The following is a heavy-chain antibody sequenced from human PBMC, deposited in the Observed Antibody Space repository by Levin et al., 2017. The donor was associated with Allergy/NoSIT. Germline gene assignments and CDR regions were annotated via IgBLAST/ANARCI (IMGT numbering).Heavy chain of an antibody. D-gene: IGHD3-22*01. Sequence: PGESLKISCAASGFTFSSYSMNWVRQAPGKGLEWVSSISSSSSYIYYADSVKGRFTISRDNAKNSLYLQMNSLRAEDTAVYYCAREDSSGYYHGAFDSWGQGTMVTVSS. CDR3: AREDSSGYYHGAFDS. CDR1: GFTFSSYS. J-gene: IGHJ3*02. CDR2: ISSSSSYI. V-gene: IGHV3-21*01.